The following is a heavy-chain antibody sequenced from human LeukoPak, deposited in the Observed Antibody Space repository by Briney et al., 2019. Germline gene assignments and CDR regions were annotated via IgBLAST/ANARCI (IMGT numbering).Heavy chain of an antibody. CDR2: ISGSGGST. Sequence: GGSLRLSCTASGFTFSSYAMSWVRQAPGKGLEWVSAISGSGGSTYYADSVKGRFTISRDNSKNTLYLQMNSLRAEDTAVYYCARVQILTGRVTDYWGQGTLVTVSS. CDR1: GFTFSSYA. D-gene: IGHD3-9*01. V-gene: IGHV3-23*01. CDR3: ARVQILTGRVTDY. J-gene: IGHJ4*02.